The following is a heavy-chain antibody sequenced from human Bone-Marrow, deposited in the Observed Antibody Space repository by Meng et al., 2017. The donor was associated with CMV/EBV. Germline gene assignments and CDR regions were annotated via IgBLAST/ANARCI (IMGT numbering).Heavy chain of an antibody. D-gene: IGHD3-3*01. V-gene: IGHV1-8*01. CDR2: MNPNSGNT. CDR3: ARVQTYYDFWSGYYTGSIHYYGMDV. CDR1: GYTFTSYD. J-gene: IGHJ6*01. Sequence: ASVKVSCKASGYTFTSYDINWVRQATGQGLEWMGWMNPNSGNTGYAQEFQGRVTMTRNTSISTAYMELSSLRSEDTAVYYCARVQTYYDFWSGYYTGSIHYYGMDVWGQGTTVTVSS.